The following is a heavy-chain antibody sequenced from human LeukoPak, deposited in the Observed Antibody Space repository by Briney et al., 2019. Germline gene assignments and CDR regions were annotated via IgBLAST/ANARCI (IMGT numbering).Heavy chain of an antibody. D-gene: IGHD6-19*01. Sequence: GGSLRLSCAGSGSTFSSYAMSWVRQAPGKGLEWVSAISGSGGSTYYADSVKGRFTISRDNSKNTLYLQMNSLRAEDTAVYYCAKDRYSSGWWGREGDYWGQGTLVTVSS. V-gene: IGHV3-23*01. CDR1: GSTFSSYA. J-gene: IGHJ4*02. CDR2: ISGSGGST. CDR3: AKDRYSSGWWGREGDY.